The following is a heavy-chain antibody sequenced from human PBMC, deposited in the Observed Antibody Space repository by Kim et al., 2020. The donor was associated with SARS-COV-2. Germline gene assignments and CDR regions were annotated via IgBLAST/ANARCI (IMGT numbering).Heavy chain of an antibody. Sequence: ASVKVSCKASGYTFTSYAMNWVRQAPGQGLEWMGWINTNTGNPTYAQGFTGRFVFSLDTSVSTAYLQISSLKAEDTAVYYCARDKGSSWYVFGPPPISSYYYGMDVWGQGTTVTVSS. CDR2: INTNTGNP. V-gene: IGHV7-4-1*02. J-gene: IGHJ6*02. CDR1: GYTFTSYA. D-gene: IGHD6-13*01. CDR3: ARDKGSSWYVFGPPPISSYYYGMDV.